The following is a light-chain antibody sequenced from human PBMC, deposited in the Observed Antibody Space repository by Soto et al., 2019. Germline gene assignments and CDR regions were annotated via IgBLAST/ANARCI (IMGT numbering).Light chain of an antibody. CDR3: QQYGSSPLIT. CDR2: GVA. CDR1: QRLSASD. J-gene: IGKJ5*01. Sequence: EIALTQSPGTLSLSPGQRPTLSCRASQRLSASDIAWYQQKPGQAPKFLIYGVASRATGIPDRFSGSGSGTDFTLTISRLEPEDFAVYHCQQYGSSPLITFGQGTRLEIK. V-gene: IGKV3-20*01.